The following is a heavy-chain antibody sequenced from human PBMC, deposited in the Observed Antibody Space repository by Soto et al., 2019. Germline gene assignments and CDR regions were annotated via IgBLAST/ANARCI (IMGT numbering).Heavy chain of an antibody. V-gene: IGHV4-61*01. CDR2: IYYSVST. Sequence: QVQLQELGPGLVKPSETLSLTCTVSGGSVSSGSYYWSWIRQPPGKGLEWIGYIYYSVSTNYNPSLKSRVTISVDTSKNQFSQKLSSGTAADTAVYYCARDAAGFDYWGKGTLVTVSS. D-gene: IGHD6-13*01. J-gene: IGHJ4*02. CDR1: GGSVSSGSYY. CDR3: ARDAAGFDY.